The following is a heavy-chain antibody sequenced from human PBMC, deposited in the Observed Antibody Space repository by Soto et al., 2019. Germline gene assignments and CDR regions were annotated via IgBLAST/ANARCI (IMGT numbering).Heavy chain of an antibody. CDR3: AGGITMVRRAPCGYFDL. V-gene: IGHV4-31*03. J-gene: IGHJ2*01. Sequence: SETLSLTCTVSGGSISSGGYYWSWIRQHPGKGLEWIGYIYYSGSTYYNPSLKSRVTISVDTSKNQFSLKLSSVTAADTAVYYCAGGITMVRRAPCGYFDLWGRGTLVTVSS. D-gene: IGHD3-10*01. CDR2: IYYSGST. CDR1: GGSISSGGYY.